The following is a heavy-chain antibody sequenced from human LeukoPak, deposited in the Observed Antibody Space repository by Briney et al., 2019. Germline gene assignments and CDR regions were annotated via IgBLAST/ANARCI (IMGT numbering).Heavy chain of an antibody. CDR1: GYTFTSYY. CDR2: INPSGGST. CDR3: ARDKEGFTGQPDAFDI. J-gene: IGHJ3*02. D-gene: IGHD1-1*01. Sequence: GASVKVSCKASGYTFTSYYMHWVRQAPGQGLEWMGIINPSGGSTSYAQKFQGRVTMTRDTSTSTVYMELSSLGSEDTAVYYCARDKEGFTGQPDAFDIWGQGTMVTVSS. V-gene: IGHV1-46*01.